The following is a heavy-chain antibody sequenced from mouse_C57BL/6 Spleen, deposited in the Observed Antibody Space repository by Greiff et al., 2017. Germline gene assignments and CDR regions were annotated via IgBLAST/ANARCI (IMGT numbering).Heavy chain of an antibody. J-gene: IGHJ1*03. Sequence: EVNVVESGGGLVKPGGSLKLSCAASGFTFSSYAMSWVRQTPEKRLEWVATISDGGSYTYYPDNVKGRFTISRDNAKNNLYLQMSHLKSEDTAMYYCARDYGSSLHWYFDVWGTGTTVTVSS. CDR1: GFTFSSYA. CDR3: ARDYGSSLHWYFDV. CDR2: ISDGGSYT. V-gene: IGHV5-4*01. D-gene: IGHD1-1*01.